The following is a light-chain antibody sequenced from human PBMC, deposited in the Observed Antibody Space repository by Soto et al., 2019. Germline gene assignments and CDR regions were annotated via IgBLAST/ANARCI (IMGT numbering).Light chain of an antibody. CDR3: QQRSNWPSIT. J-gene: IGKJ5*01. V-gene: IGKV3D-20*02. Sequence: IVLTQSPGTLSLSPGERATLSCRASRSVSSSYLAWYQQKPGQAPRLLIFDASTRATGIPARFSGSGSGTDFTLAISSLEPEDFAVYYCQQRSNWPSITFGQGTRLEIK. CDR1: RSVSSSY. CDR2: DAS.